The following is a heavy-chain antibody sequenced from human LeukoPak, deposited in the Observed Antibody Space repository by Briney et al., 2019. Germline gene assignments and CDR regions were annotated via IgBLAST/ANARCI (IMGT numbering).Heavy chain of an antibody. CDR1: GGSISSGSYY. Sequence: PSETLSLTCTVSGGSISSGSYYWGWIRQPPGKGLEWIGSIYYSGSTYYNPSLKSRVTISVDTSKNQFSLKLSSVTAADTAVYYCARHERGGSYDLFDYWCQGTLVTVSS. D-gene: IGHD5-18*01. V-gene: IGHV4-39*01. CDR3: ARHERGGSYDLFDY. CDR2: IYYSGST. J-gene: IGHJ4*02.